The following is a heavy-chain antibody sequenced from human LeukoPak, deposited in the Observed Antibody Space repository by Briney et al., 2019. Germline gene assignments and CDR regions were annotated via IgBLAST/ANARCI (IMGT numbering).Heavy chain of an antibody. D-gene: IGHD3-9*01. V-gene: IGHV3-66*01. CDR2: IYSGGST. J-gene: IGHJ4*02. CDR1: GFTVSSNY. CDR3: AKGTSPSNYDILTGYQNPFDY. Sequence: PGGSLRLSYAASGFTVSSNYMSWVRQAPGKGLEWVSVIYSGGSTYYADSVKGRFTISRDNSKNTLYLQMNSLRAEDTAVYYCAKGTSPSNYDILTGYQNPFDYWGQGTLVTVSS.